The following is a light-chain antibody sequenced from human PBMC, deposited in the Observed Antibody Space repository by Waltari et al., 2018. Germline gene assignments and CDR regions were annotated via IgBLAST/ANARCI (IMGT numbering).Light chain of an antibody. CDR3: MQALQTPPA. CDR1: QSLLHSNGYNY. J-gene: IGKJ2*01. V-gene: IGKV2-28*01. Sequence: IVLSQSPRPLRGTLGEPAAISSRSTQSLLHSNGYNYLDWYLQKPGQAPQLLIYLGSNRASGVPDRFSGSGSGTDFTLKISRVEAEDVGVYYCMQALQTPPAFGQGTKLEIK. CDR2: LGS.